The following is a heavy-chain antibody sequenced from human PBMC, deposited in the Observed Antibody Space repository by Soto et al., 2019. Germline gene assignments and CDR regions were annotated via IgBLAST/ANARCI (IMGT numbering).Heavy chain of an antibody. Sequence: GGSLRLSCAASGFTFSSYGMHWVRQAPGKGLEWVAVISYDGSNKYYADSVKGRFTISRDNSKNTLYLQMNSLRAEDTAVYYCAKDKADSSGYHDYWGQGTLVTVSS. CDR2: ISYDGSNK. D-gene: IGHD3-22*01. J-gene: IGHJ4*02. V-gene: IGHV3-30*18. CDR1: GFTFSSYG. CDR3: AKDKADSSGYHDY.